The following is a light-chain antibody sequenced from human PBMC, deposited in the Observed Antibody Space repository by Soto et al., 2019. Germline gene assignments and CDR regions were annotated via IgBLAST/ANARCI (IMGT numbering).Light chain of an antibody. CDR2: GAS. J-gene: IGKJ2*01. CDR3: QQYITSPPMYT. Sequence: ETVLTQSPGTLSLSPGERATLSCRASQSVTSRYLAWYQQKPGQAPRLLIYGASNRATGIPDRFSGSGSGTEFTLTISRLEPEDFAVYYCQQYITSPPMYTFGQGTKGEVK. V-gene: IGKV3-20*01. CDR1: QSVTSRY.